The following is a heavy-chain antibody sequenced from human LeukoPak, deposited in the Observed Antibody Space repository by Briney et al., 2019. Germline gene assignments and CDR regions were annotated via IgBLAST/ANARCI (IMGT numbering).Heavy chain of an antibody. V-gene: IGHV4-38-2*02. Sequence: SETLSLTCTVSGYSISSGYYWGWIRQPPGKGLEWIGSIYHSGSTYYNPSLKSRVTISVDTSKNQFSLKLSYVTAADTAVYYCARKDIVVVVAAPGATFDYWGQGTLVTVSS. CDR2: IYHSGST. J-gene: IGHJ4*02. D-gene: IGHD2-15*01. CDR3: ARKDIVVVVAAPGATFDY. CDR1: GYSISSGYY.